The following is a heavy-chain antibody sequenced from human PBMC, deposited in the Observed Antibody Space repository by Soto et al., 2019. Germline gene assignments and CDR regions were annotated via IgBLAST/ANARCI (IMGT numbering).Heavy chain of an antibody. V-gene: IGHV3-7*03. Sequence: GGSLRLSCAASEFTFGKYYMTWVRQAPGKGPEWVANIKPDGSEQYYVDSVKGRFTISRDNANNSLYLQMNSLRAEDTAVYFCARGNWNYYYGFDVWGQGTTVTVSS. CDR3: ARGNWNYYYGFDV. D-gene: IGHD1-20*01. CDR2: IKPDGSEQ. J-gene: IGHJ6*02. CDR1: EFTFGKYY.